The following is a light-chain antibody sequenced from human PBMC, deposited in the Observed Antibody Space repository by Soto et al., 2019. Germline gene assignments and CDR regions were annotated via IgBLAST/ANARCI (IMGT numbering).Light chain of an antibody. Sequence: QSALTQPASVSGSPGQSITISCTGTSSDVGAYDSVSWYRQHPGKAPKLMIFDVSSRPSGVSNRFSGSKSGNTASLTISGLQAEDEADYYCSSYAGSSTLFGGGTKLTVL. CDR3: SSYAGSSTL. J-gene: IGLJ2*01. CDR2: DVS. CDR1: SSDVGAYDS. V-gene: IGLV2-14*01.